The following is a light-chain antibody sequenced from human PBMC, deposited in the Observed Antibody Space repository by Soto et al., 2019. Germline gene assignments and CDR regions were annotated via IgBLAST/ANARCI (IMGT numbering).Light chain of an antibody. CDR2: GNS. CDR3: QSYDSSLSGLYV. V-gene: IGLV1-40*01. CDR1: SSNIGAGYD. J-gene: IGLJ1*01. Sequence: QSVRTQPPSGSWAPRERGPISCTVSSSNIGAGYDVHWYQQLPGTAPKLLIYGNSNRPSGVPDRFSGSKSGTSASLAITGLQAEDEADYYCQSYDSSLSGLYVFGTGTKVTVL.